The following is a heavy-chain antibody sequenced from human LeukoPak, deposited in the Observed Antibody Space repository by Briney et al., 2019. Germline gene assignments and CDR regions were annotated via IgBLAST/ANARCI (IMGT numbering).Heavy chain of an antibody. D-gene: IGHD6-19*01. CDR1: GFTFSSYA. CDR3: AREAQWLSTYGMDV. CDR2: ISYDGSNK. V-gene: IGHV3-30-3*01. J-gene: IGHJ6*02. Sequence: PGGSLRLSCAASGFTFSSYAMHWVRQAPGKGLEWVAVISYDGSNKYYADSVKGRFTISRDNSKNTLYLQMNSLRAEDTAVYYYAREAQWLSTYGMDVWGQGTTVTVSS.